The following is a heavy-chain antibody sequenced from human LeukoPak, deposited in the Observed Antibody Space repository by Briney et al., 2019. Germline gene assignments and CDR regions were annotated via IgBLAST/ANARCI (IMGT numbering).Heavy chain of an antibody. CDR1: GGTFSSYG. CDR3: ARHHEYWSSTSCSPMTDY. D-gene: IGHD2-2*01. CDR2: IIPILGIA. J-gene: IGHJ4*02. Sequence: GSSVKVSCKASGGTFSSYGISWVRQAPGQGLEWMGWIIPILGIANYAQKFQGRVTITADRSTSTAYMELRSLRSEDTAVYYCARHHEYWSSTSCSPMTDYWGQGTPVTVSS. V-gene: IGHV1-69*04.